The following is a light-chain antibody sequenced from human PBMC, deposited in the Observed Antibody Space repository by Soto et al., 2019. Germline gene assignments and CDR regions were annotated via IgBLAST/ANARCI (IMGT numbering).Light chain of an antibody. J-gene: IGKJ3*01. CDR2: AAS. Sequence: DIQMTQSPFSLSASVGDRVTITCRASQSISTYLNWYQQKPGKAPKLLIYAASNLQSGVPSRFSGSGSGTDFTLTISSLQPEDFATYYCQQSYSAPRAFGPGTKVDIK. CDR1: QSISTY. V-gene: IGKV1-39*01. CDR3: QQSYSAPRA.